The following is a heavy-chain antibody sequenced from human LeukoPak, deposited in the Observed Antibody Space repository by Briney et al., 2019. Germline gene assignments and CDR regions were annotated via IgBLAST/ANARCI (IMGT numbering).Heavy chain of an antibody. CDR1: GFTFSSYE. J-gene: IGHJ4*02. V-gene: IGHV3-48*03. D-gene: IGHD2-2*01. CDR3: ATRVAPAAPFDY. CDR2: ISPSGSTI. Sequence: PGGSLRLSCAASGFTFSSYEMNWVRQAPGKGLEWVSYISPSGSTIYYADSVKGRFTISRDNAKNSLHLQMNSLRAEDTAVYYCATRVAPAAPFDYWGQGTLVTVAS.